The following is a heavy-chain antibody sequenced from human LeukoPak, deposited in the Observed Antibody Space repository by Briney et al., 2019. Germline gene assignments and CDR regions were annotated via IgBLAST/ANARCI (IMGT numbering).Heavy chain of an antibody. CDR1: GGSVSSGSYY. D-gene: IGHD3-16*01. CDR3: ARRSVGGGERFDY. CDR2: VYYSGNT. V-gene: IGHV4-61*01. J-gene: IGHJ4*02. Sequence: LETLSLTCTVSGGSVSSGSYYWTWIRQPPGKGLEWIGYVYYSGNTNYSPSLKSRVTISVDTSKNQFSLKLTSVTAADTAVYYCARRSVGGGERFDYWGQGTLVTVSS.